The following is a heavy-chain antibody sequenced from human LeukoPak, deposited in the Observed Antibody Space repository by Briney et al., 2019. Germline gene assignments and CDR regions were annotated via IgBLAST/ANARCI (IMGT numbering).Heavy chain of an antibody. V-gene: IGHV3-30*01. D-gene: IGHD1-26*01. CDR3: ARFKVGRNTNQKNAFDI. J-gene: IGHJ3*02. CDR2: ISFDSTKE. CDR1: GFTFSNYA. Sequence: GKSLRLSCAASGFTFSNYAMHWARQAPGKGLEWVAVISFDSTKEYYANSVKGRFIVARDNPKATLHLEMHSLTPDDTAIYYCARFKVGRNTNQKNAFDIWGRGTLVTVSS.